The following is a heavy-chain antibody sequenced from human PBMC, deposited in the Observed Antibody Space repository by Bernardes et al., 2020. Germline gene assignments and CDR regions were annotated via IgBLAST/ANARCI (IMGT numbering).Heavy chain of an antibody. CDR2: LYGGGDT. Sequence: AGALRLSCAASGFTVSSNYMNWVRQAPGEGLEWVSVLYGGGDTYYADSVRGRFTISRDTSKNMLFLQMNSLRAEDTAVYYCVRDTPYGSAVFDPWGQGILVIVSS. CDR1: GFTVSSNY. CDR3: VRDTPYGSAVFDP. J-gene: IGHJ5*02. D-gene: IGHD3-10*01. V-gene: IGHV3-53*01.